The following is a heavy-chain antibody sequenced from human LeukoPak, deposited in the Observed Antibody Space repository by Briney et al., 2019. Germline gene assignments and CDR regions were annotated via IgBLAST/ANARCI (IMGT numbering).Heavy chain of an antibody. CDR3: ARQIDGVDPEDYFDI. Sequence: GESLKISCKGSGYSFTTYWIGWVRQMPGKGLEWLGIIYPGDSDTRYSPSFQGQVTISADKSISTAYLHWNCLKASDTAMYYCARQIDGVDPEDYFDIWGQGTMVTVSS. V-gene: IGHV5-51*01. J-gene: IGHJ3*02. CDR2: IYPGDSDT. D-gene: IGHD4-17*01. CDR1: GYSFTTYW.